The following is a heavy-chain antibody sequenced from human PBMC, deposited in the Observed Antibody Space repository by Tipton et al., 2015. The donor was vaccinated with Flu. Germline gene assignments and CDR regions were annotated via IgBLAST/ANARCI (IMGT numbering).Heavy chain of an antibody. V-gene: IGHV4-61*02. CDR3: ARSPGYYFDY. J-gene: IGHJ4*02. CDR2: IYTSGST. CDR1: GGSISSGSYY. Sequence: TLSLTCTVSGGSISSGSYYWSWIRQPAGKGLEWIGRIYTSGSTNYNPSLKSRVTISVDTSKNQFSLKLNSVTAADAAVYYCARSPGYYFDYWGQGTLVTVSS.